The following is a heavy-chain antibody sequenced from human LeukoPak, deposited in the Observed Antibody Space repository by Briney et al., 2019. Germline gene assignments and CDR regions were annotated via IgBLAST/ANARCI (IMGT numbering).Heavy chain of an antibody. CDR3: ARGQHSGGYYLPN. V-gene: IGHV1-69*05. Sequence: SVKVSCKASGGTFSSYAISWVRQAPGQRLEWMGRIIPIFGTANYAQKFQGRVTITTDESTSTAYMELSSLRSEDTAVYYCARGQHSGGYYLPNWGQGTPVTVSS. J-gene: IGHJ4*02. D-gene: IGHD3-22*01. CDR1: GGTFSSYA. CDR2: IIPIFGTA.